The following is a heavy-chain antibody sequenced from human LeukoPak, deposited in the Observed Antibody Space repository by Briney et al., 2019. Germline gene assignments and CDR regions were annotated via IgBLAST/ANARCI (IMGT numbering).Heavy chain of an antibody. CDR2: IYYSGIT. CDR3: ARALLWFGEFPPHYMDV. J-gene: IGHJ6*03. V-gene: IGHV4-59*01. Sequence: PSETLSLTCTVSGRSISSYYWSWIRQPPGKGLRWIGYIYYSGITNYNPSFKSRVTILVDTSKNQFSLKLSSVTAADTAVYYCARALLWFGEFPPHYMDVWGKGTTVTVSS. CDR1: GRSISSYY. D-gene: IGHD3-10*01.